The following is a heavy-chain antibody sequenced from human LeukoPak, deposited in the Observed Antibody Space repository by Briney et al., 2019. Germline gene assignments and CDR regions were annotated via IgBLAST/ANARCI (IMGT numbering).Heavy chain of an antibody. V-gene: IGHV3-23*01. CDR3: VREDTPATANY. D-gene: IGHD2-21*02. J-gene: IGHJ4*02. CDR2: ISGGGDIT. Sequence: PGGSLRLSCAASGFNFANHAMSWVRQTAGKGLEWVSAISGGGDITYYADSVKGRFTISRDNSKDTLFLQMHSLRPGGTAVYYCVREDTPATANYWGQGTLVTISS. CDR1: GFNFANHA.